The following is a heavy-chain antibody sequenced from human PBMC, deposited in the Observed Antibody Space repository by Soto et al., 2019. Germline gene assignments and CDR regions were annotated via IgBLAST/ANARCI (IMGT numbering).Heavy chain of an antibody. V-gene: IGHV3-30-3*01. CDR2: ISYDGSNK. Sequence: QVQLVESGGGVVQPGRSLRLSCAASGFTFSSYAMHWVRQAPGKRLEWVAVISYDGSNKYYADSVKGRFTISRDNSKNTLYLQMNSLRAEDTAVYYCARDVLEGWWLCMDVWGQGTTVTVSS. CDR3: ARDVLEGWWLCMDV. J-gene: IGHJ6*02. D-gene: IGHD2-15*01. CDR1: GFTFSSYA.